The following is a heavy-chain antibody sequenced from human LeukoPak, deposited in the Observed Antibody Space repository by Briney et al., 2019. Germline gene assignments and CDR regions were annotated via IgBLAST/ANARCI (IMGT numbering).Heavy chain of an antibody. CDR2: ISGSGAAT. Sequence: GGSLRLSCAASEFTGFTFSGSAMSWVRQAPGKGLEWVSAISGSGAATFYADSVKGRFTISRDNSKNTLYLQMNSLRAEDTAVYYCAKDVLWFGSDGTTNWFDPWGQGTLVTVSS. CDR3: AKDVLWFGSDGTTNWFDP. J-gene: IGHJ5*02. D-gene: IGHD3-10*01. V-gene: IGHV3-23*01. CDR1: EFTGFTFSGSA.